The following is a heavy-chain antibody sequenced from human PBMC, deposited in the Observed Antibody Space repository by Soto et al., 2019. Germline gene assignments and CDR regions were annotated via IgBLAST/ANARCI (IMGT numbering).Heavy chain of an antibody. V-gene: IGHV3-13*01. J-gene: IGHJ3*02. CDR1: GFTFSSYD. Sequence: GGSLRLSCAASGFTFSSYDMHWVRQATGKGLEWVSAIGTAGDTYYPGSVKGRFTISRENAKNSLYLQMNSLRAEDTAVYYCARDGRSTDYGGNSDAFDIWGQGTMVTVSS. D-gene: IGHD4-17*01. CDR2: IGTAGDT. CDR3: ARDGRSTDYGGNSDAFDI.